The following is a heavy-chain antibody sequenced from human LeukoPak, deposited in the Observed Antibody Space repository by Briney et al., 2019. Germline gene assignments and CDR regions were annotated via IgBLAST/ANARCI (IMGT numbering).Heavy chain of an antibody. CDR3: ARVRYCTNGVCPYYFDY. Sequence: ASVEVSCKATGYTFTGYYLHWVRQAPGQGLEWMGGIDPNSGCTNYARRFQGRVTITTDTSISRAYMVLHRLTPEDKAVYYCARVRYCTNGVCPYYFDYWGHGTLVTVSS. J-gene: IGHJ4*01. CDR1: GYTFTGYY. D-gene: IGHD2-8*01. CDR2: IDPNSGCT. V-gene: IGHV1-2*02.